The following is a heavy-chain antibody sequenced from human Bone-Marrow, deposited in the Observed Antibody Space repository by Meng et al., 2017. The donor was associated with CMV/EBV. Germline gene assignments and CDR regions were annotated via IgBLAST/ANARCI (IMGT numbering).Heavy chain of an antibody. Sequence: SETLSLTCTVSGGSISSSSYYWGWIRQPPGKGLEWIGIISYSGSTYYNPSLKSRVTISVDTSKNQFSLKLSSVTAADTAVYYCARHLGAPYYDLGFDYWGQGTLVTVSS. V-gene: IGHV4-39*01. CDR3: ARHLGAPYYDLGFDY. CDR1: GGSISSSSYY. D-gene: IGHD3-3*01. CDR2: ISYSGST. J-gene: IGHJ4*02.